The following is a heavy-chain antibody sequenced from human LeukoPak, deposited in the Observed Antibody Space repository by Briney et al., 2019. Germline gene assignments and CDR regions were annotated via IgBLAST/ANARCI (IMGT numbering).Heavy chain of an antibody. Sequence: GGSLRLSCAPSGFAFSVYAMSWLRQPPGKGLEWVSTINANGGTTSYAASVRGRFTISRDNSKNALYLQLNPLRADDTATYYCAKPISGGLAVTADWFHPWGQGTLVVVSS. D-gene: IGHD2-21*02. V-gene: IGHV3-23*01. CDR2: INANGGTT. CDR1: GFAFSVYA. J-gene: IGHJ5*01. CDR3: AKPISGGLAVTADWFHP.